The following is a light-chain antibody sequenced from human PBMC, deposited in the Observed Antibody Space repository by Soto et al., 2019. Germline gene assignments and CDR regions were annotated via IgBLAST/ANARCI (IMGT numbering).Light chain of an antibody. Sequence: QSVLTQPASVSGSPGQSITISCSGTSSDVGSSNLVSWYQQHPRKAPKLIIFEGDRRPSGVSGRFSGSKSGNTASLTISGLQAEDEADYYCCSFARSTTFYVFGTGTKLTVL. CDR3: CSFARSTTFYV. CDR1: SSDVGSSNL. V-gene: IGLV2-23*01. J-gene: IGLJ1*01. CDR2: EGD.